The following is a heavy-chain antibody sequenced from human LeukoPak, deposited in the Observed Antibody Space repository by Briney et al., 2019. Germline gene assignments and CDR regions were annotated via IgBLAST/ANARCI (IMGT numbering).Heavy chain of an antibody. D-gene: IGHD3-22*01. Sequence: GGSLRLSCAASGFTFSSYSMNWVRQAPGKGLEWVSYISSSSSTIYYADSVKGRFTISRDNAKNSLYLQMNSLRAEDTAVYYCARYYYDSSGLNWFDSWGQGTLVTVSS. CDR3: ARYYYDSSGLNWFDS. J-gene: IGHJ5*01. CDR1: GFTFSSYS. V-gene: IGHV3-48*01. CDR2: ISSSSSTI.